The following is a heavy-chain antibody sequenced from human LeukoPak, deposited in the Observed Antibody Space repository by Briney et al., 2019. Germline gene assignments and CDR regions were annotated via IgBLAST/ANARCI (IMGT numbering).Heavy chain of an antibody. J-gene: IGHJ4*02. V-gene: IGHV1-2*02. Sequence: ASVKVSCKTSGYTFTAYYMHWVRQAPGQGLEWMEWINPNSGGTSYAQKFQGRVTLTRDTSISTAYMELIRLTSDDTAVYYCARVTTIAVAGVVPDYFGYWGRGTLVTVSS. D-gene: IGHD6-19*01. CDR1: GYTFTAYY. CDR3: ARVTTIAVAGVVPDYFGY. CDR2: INPNSGGT.